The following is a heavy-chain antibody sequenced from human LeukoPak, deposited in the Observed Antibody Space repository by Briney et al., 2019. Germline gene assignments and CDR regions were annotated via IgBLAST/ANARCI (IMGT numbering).Heavy chain of an antibody. Sequence: ASVKVSCKASGYTFTGYYMHWGRQAPGQGLEWMGWINPNSGGTNYAQKFQGRVTMTRDTSISTAYMELSRLRSDDTAVYYCARWDCSGGSCYLNYWGQGTLVTVSS. CDR2: INPNSGGT. CDR1: GYTFTGYY. CDR3: ARWDCSGGSCYLNY. V-gene: IGHV1-2*02. D-gene: IGHD2-15*01. J-gene: IGHJ4*02.